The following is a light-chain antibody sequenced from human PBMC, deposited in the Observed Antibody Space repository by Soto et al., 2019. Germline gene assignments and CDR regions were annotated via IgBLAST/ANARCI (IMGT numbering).Light chain of an antibody. CDR3: QQLNSYPPT. CDR1: QGISSY. CDR2: AAS. V-gene: IGKV1-9*01. Sequence: IPLTQSPSSLSASIGDRVTITCRASQGISSYLAWYQQKPGKAPKLLIYAASTLQRGVPSRFSGSGSGTDYTLTIRSLQPEDFATYYCQQLNSYPPTFGGGTKVEI. J-gene: IGKJ4*01.